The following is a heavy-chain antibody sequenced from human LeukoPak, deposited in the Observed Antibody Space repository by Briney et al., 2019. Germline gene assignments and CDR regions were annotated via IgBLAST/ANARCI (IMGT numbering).Heavy chain of an antibody. CDR3: ARRVAVAPFYGMDV. CDR2: IYHTGST. J-gene: IGHJ6*02. Sequence: SETLSLTCTVSGGSIISYYWSCIRQPPGKGLEWIGYIYHTGSTNYNPSLKSRVTISLDTSKNQFSLRLMSVSAADTAVYYCARRVAVAPFYGMDVWGQGTTVTVSS. D-gene: IGHD6-13*01. CDR1: GGSIISYY. V-gene: IGHV4-59*08.